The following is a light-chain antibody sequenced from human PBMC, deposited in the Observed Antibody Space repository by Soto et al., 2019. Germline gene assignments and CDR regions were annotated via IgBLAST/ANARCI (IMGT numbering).Light chain of an antibody. Sequence: DRQMTQSPSSGSASVGERVTITCQASQNINNYLNWYQQKPGRAPKLLIYDASNLEAGVPSRFRGSGSGTDFTFTISRLQPEDIATYYCQQYENLPTFGQGTRLEIK. CDR2: DAS. J-gene: IGKJ5*01. CDR3: QQYENLPT. CDR1: QNINNY. V-gene: IGKV1-33*01.